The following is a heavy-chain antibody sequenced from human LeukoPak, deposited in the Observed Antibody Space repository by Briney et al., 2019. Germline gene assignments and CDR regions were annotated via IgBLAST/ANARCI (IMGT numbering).Heavy chain of an antibody. J-gene: IGHJ6*02. CDR2: ISSSGSTI. Sequence: RGSLRLSCAASGFTFSDYYMSWIRQAPGKGLEWVSYISSSGSTIYYADSVRGRFTISRDNAKNSLYLQMNSLRAEDTAVYYCTRDERYCSRTSCYTGKNNYCYGMDVWGQGTTVTVSS. D-gene: IGHD2-2*02. V-gene: IGHV3-11*01. CDR3: TRDERYCSRTSCYTGKNNYCYGMDV. CDR1: GFTFSDYY.